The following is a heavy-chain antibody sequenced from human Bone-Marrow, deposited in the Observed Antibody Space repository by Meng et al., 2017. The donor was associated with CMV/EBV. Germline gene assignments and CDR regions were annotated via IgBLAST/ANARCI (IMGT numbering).Heavy chain of an antibody. CDR2: IYPGDSDT. CDR3: ARHEGGSGSLPIDY. V-gene: IGHV5-51*01. Sequence: KVFCKGSGDSFTSYWYGWVRQMPGKGLEWMGIIYPGDSDTRYSPSFQGQVTISADKSICTAYLQWSSLKASDTAMYYCARHEGGSGSLPIDYWGQGTLVTVSS. J-gene: IGHJ4*02. D-gene: IGHD1-26*01. CDR1: GDSFTSYW.